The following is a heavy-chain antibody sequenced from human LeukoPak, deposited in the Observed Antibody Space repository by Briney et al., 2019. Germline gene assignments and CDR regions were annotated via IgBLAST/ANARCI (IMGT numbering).Heavy chain of an antibody. CDR2: IYTSGST. CDR3: ARVYGDFRQFGPYYYYYMDV. J-gene: IGHJ6*03. V-gene: IGHV4-61*02. Sequence: PSQTLSLTCTVSGGSISSGSYYWSWIRQPAGKGLEWIGRIYTSGSTNYNPSLKSRVTISVDTSKNQFSLKLSSVTAADTAVYYCARVYGDFRQFGPYYYYYMDVWGKGTTVTVSS. CDR1: GGSISSGSYY. D-gene: IGHD4-17*01.